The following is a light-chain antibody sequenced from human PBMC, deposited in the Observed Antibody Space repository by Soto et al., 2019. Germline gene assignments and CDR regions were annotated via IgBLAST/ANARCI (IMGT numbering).Light chain of an antibody. J-gene: IGKJ1*01. Sequence: EIVMTQSPATLSVSPGERATLSCRASQSVKTNLAWYQQKPGQAPRLLIYGASTRATGISARFSGSGSGTEFTLTISGLQSEDFAVYYCQQYNNWPRTFGQGTKVDIK. V-gene: IGKV3-15*01. CDR2: GAS. CDR3: QQYNNWPRT. CDR1: QSVKTN.